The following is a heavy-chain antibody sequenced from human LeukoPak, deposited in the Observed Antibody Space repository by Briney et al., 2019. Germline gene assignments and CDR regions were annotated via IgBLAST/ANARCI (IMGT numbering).Heavy chain of an antibody. CDR3: AKDIDSSSWYYFDY. Sequence: GGSLRLSRAASGFTFSSYGMHWVRQAPGKGLEWVAFIRYDGSNKYYADSVKGRFTISRDNSKNTLYLQMNSLRAEDTAVYYCAKDIDSSSWYYFDYWGQGTLVTVSS. CDR1: GFTFSSYG. V-gene: IGHV3-30*02. J-gene: IGHJ4*02. D-gene: IGHD6-13*01. CDR2: IRYDGSNK.